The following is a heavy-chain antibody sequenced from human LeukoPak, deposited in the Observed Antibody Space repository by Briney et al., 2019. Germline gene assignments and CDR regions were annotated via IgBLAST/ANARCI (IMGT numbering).Heavy chain of an antibody. Sequence: SETLSLNCAVYGGSFSGYYWSWIRQPPGKGLEWIGEINHSGSTNYNPSLKSRVTISVDTSKNQFSLKLSSVTAADTAVYYCAREGNLINASDYWGQGTLVTVSS. V-gene: IGHV4-34*01. CDR2: INHSGST. CDR1: GGSFSGYY. CDR3: AREGNLINASDY. D-gene: IGHD2-8*01. J-gene: IGHJ4*02.